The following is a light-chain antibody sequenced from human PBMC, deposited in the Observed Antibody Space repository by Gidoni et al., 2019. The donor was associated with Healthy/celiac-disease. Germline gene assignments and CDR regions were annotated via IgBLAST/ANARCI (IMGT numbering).Light chain of an antibody. CDR3: QQYCSSPMYT. CDR1: QSVSSSY. J-gene: IGKJ2*01. Sequence: TLYLSPGERATLSCRASQSVSSSYLAWYQQKPGQAPRLLIYGASSRATGIPDRFSGSGSGTDFTLTISRLEPEDFAVYYCQQYCSSPMYTFGQGTKLEIK. V-gene: IGKV3-20*01. CDR2: GAS.